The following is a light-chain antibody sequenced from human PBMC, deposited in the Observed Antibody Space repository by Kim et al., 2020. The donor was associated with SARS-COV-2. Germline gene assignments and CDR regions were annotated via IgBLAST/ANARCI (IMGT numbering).Light chain of an antibody. CDR2: DNN. CDR3: GTWDDSLSSVV. J-gene: IGLJ2*01. Sequence: QAVVTQPPSVSAAPGQKVTISCSGSSSNIGNNYVSWYQQLPGTAPKLLIYDNNKRPSGIPDRFFGSTSGTSATLGITGLQTGDEADYYCGTWDDSLSSVVFGGGTQLTVL. CDR1: SSNIGNNY. V-gene: IGLV1-51*01.